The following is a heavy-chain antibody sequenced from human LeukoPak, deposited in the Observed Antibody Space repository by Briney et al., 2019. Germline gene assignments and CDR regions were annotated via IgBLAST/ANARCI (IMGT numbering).Heavy chain of an antibody. Sequence: GGSLKLSCVASGFTVNSNYMFWVRQAPGKGLEWVSVISGNGGSTYYADSVKGRFTISRDNSKNTLYLQMNSLRAEDTGVYYCAKIGSDLSITMIVVVHFDYWGQGTLVTVSS. CDR3: AKIGSDLSITMIVVVHFDY. D-gene: IGHD3-22*01. CDR1: GFTVNSNY. V-gene: IGHV3-23*01. J-gene: IGHJ4*02. CDR2: ISGNGGST.